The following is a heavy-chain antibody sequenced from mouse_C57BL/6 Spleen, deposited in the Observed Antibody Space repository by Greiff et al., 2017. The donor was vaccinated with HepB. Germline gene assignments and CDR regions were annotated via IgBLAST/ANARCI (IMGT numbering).Heavy chain of an antibody. J-gene: IGHJ1*03. D-gene: IGHD2-1*01. CDR1: GFNIKDYY. Sequence: EVQLQQSGAELAKPGASVKLSCTASGFNIKDYYMHWVKQRTEQGLAWIGRIDPEDGETKYAPKFKGKATITADTSSNTAYLQLSSLTSEDTAVYYCARGGNYLYWYFDVWGTGTTVTVSS. CDR2: IDPEDGET. CDR3: ARGGNYLYWYFDV. V-gene: IGHV14-2*01.